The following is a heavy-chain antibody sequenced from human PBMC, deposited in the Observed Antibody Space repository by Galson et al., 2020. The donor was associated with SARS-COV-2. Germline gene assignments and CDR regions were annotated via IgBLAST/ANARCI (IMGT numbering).Heavy chain of an antibody. D-gene: IGHD2-21*02. Sequence: GGSLRLSCAASGFTFSSYGMHWVRKAPGKGLEWVAVIWYDGSNKYYADSVKGRFTISRDNSKNTLYLQMNSLRAEDTAVYYCAREGEYRGGDCYEGYFDYWGQGTLVTVSS. V-gene: IGHV3-33*01. CDR2: IWYDGSNK. J-gene: IGHJ4*02. CDR1: GFTFSSYG. CDR3: AREGEYRGGDCYEGYFDY.